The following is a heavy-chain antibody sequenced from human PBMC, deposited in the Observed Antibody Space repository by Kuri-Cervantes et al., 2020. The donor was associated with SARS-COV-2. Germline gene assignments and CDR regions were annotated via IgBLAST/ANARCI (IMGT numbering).Heavy chain of an antibody. J-gene: IGHJ2*01. V-gene: IGHV3-53*01. Sequence: GGSLRLSCAASGFTVSSNYMSWVRQAPGKGLEWASVIYSGGSTYYADSVKGRFTISRDNSKNTLYLQMNSLRAEDTAVYYCARDKRSLDFWSGYYSTRTRYWYFDLWGRGTLVTVSS. CDR2: IYSGGST. CDR1: GFTVSSNY. D-gene: IGHD3-3*01. CDR3: ARDKRSLDFWSGYYSTRTRYWYFDL.